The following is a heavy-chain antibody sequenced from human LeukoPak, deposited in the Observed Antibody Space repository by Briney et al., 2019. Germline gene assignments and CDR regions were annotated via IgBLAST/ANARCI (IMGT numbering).Heavy chain of an antibody. D-gene: IGHD1-26*01. Sequence: SETLSLTCTVSGGSISGYFWSWIRQPPGKGLEWVAHIFHTGSTTYNPSLKSRLTISVDTSNQVSLKLRSVTAADTAVYYSARHEPRGTYPLQDWGQGTLVTVSS. CDR1: GGSISGYF. V-gene: IGHV4-59*08. J-gene: IGHJ1*01. CDR2: IFHTGST. CDR3: ARHEPRGTYPLQD.